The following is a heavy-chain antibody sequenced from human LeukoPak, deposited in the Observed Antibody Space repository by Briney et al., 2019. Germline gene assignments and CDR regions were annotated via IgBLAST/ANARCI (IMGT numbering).Heavy chain of an antibody. CDR2: TFYAGRT. J-gene: IGHJ3*01. Sequence: SETLSLTCTVSGDSIISNIYWWDWVRLPPGKGLEWIGATFYAGRTFYSPSLKSRVTISVDTSKNRFSLDLSSAPAADTAVYYCARRRHNFDFYDVWGQGTRVTVSS. CDR3: ARRRHNFDFYDV. V-gene: IGHV4-39*01. CDR1: GDSIISNIYW. D-gene: IGHD3/OR15-3a*01.